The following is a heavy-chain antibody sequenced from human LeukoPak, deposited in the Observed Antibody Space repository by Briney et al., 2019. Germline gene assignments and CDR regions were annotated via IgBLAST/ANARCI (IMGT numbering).Heavy chain of an antibody. V-gene: IGHV3-30-3*01. CDR2: ITYDGSNK. CDR3: ARGGWLPFSYYYYGMDV. D-gene: IGHD5-24*01. Sequence: GGSLRLSCAASGFTFSSYAMHWVRQAPGKGLEWVAVITYDGSNKYYADSVKGRFTISRDNSKNTLYLQMNSLRAEDTAVYYCARGGWLPFSYYYYGMDVWGQGTTVTVSS. CDR1: GFTFSSYA. J-gene: IGHJ6*02.